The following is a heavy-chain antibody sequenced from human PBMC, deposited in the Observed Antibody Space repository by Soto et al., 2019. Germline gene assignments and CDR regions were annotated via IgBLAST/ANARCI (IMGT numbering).Heavy chain of an antibody. J-gene: IGHJ4*02. Sequence: GGSLRLSCAASGFTFSSYAMHWVRQAPGKGLEYVSAISSNGGSTYYANSVKGRFTISRDNSKNTLYLQMGSLRAEDMAVYYCARVRQTGYYDFWSGYPDYWGQGTLVTVSS. CDR2: ISSNGGST. CDR3: ARVRQTGYYDFWSGYPDY. V-gene: IGHV3-64*01. CDR1: GFTFSSYA. D-gene: IGHD3-3*01.